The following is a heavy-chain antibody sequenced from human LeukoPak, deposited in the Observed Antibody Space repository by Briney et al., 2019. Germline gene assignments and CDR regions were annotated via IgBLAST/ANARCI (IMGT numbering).Heavy chain of an antibody. CDR3: AIKPLYRLPFGFDY. V-gene: IGHV4-39*01. J-gene: IGHJ4*02. D-gene: IGHD3-16*01. CDR1: GGSIGSSSYY. Sequence: PSETLSLTCTVSGGSIGSSSYYWGWIRQPPGKGLEWIGSLYYSGSAYYNPSLKSRVTISVDTSKNQFSLTLSSVTAADTAVYYCAIKPLYRLPFGFDYWGQGTLVTVSS. CDR2: LYYSGSA.